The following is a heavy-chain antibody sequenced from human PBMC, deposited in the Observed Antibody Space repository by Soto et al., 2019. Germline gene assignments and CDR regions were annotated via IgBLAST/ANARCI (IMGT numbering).Heavy chain of an antibody. D-gene: IGHD1-26*01. CDR3: ARESYSGFAYYYYGMDV. J-gene: IGHJ6*02. V-gene: IGHV3-30-3*01. Sequence: QVQLVESGGGVVQPGRSLRLSCAASGFTFSSYAMRWVRQAPGKGLEWVAVISYDGSNKYYADSVKGRFTISRDNSKNTLYLQMNSLRAEDTAVYYCARESYSGFAYYYYGMDVWGQGTTVTVSS. CDR2: ISYDGSNK. CDR1: GFTFSSYA.